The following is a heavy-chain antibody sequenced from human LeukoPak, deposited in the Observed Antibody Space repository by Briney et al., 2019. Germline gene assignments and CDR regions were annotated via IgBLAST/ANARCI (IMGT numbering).Heavy chain of an antibody. CDR2: ISWNSGSI. D-gene: IGHD3-3*01. Sequence: GGSLRLSCAASGFTFDDYAMHWVRQAPGKGLEWVSGISWNSGSIGYADSVKGRFTISRDNAKNSLYLQMNSLRAEDTAVYYCARSPRFLEWVNAFDIWGQGTMVTVSS. CDR3: ARSPRFLEWVNAFDI. J-gene: IGHJ3*02. CDR1: GFTFDDYA. V-gene: IGHV3-9*01.